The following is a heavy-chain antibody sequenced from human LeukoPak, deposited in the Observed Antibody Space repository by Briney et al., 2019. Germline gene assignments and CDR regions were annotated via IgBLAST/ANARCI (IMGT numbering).Heavy chain of an antibody. Sequence: SETLSLTCTVSGGSISSSSYYWGWIRQPPGKGLEWIGSIYYSGSTYYNPSLKSRVTISVDTSKNQFSLKLSSVTAADTAVYYCARGWGSSSAPFDPWGQGTLVTVSS. J-gene: IGHJ5*02. CDR2: IYYSGST. V-gene: IGHV4-39*01. CDR3: ARGWGSSSAPFDP. D-gene: IGHD3-16*01. CDR1: GGSISSSSYY.